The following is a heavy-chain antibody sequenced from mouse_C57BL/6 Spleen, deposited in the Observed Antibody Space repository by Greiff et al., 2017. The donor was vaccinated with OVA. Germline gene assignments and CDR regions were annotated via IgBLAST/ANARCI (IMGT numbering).Heavy chain of an antibody. Sequence: QVQLKESGAELVRPGTSVKVSCKASGYAFTNYLIEWVKQRPGQGLEWIGVINPGSGGTNYNEKFKGKATLTADKSSSTAYMQLSSLTSDDSAVYFCARRGYGSRNWYFDVWGTGTTVTVSS. CDR2: INPGSGGT. CDR3: ARRGYGSRNWYFDV. J-gene: IGHJ1*03. CDR1: GYAFTNYL. D-gene: IGHD1-1*01. V-gene: IGHV1-54*01.